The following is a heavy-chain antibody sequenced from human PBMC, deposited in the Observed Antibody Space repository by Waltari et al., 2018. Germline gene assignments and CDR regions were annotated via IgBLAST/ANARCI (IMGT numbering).Heavy chain of an antibody. Sequence: QVTLKESGPALVKPTQTLTLTCTFSGFSLSTSGMRVSWIRQPPGKALEWLARIDWDDDKFYSTSLKTRLTISKDTSKNQVVLTMTNMDPVDTATYYCARMGRDGYNSLFDYWGQGTLVIVSS. V-gene: IGHV2-70*04. J-gene: IGHJ4*02. CDR3: ARMGRDGYNSLFDY. D-gene: IGHD1-1*01. CDR2: IDWDDDK. CDR1: GFSLSTSGMR.